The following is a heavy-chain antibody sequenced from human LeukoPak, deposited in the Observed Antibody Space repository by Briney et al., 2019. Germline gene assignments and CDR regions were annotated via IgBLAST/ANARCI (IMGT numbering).Heavy chain of an antibody. Sequence: PGGSLRHSCEASGFTFSSYAMSWVRQAPGKGLEWVSVVSGSGSSTYSADSVKGRFTISRDNSKNTLFLQMNSLRAEDTAVYYCARSGSSWYRFDYWGQGTLVTLSS. J-gene: IGHJ4*02. CDR1: GFTFSSYA. CDR2: VSGSGSST. D-gene: IGHD6-13*01. CDR3: ARSGSSWYRFDY. V-gene: IGHV3-23*01.